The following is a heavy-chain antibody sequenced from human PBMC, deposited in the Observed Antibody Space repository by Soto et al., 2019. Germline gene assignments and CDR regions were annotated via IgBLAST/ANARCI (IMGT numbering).Heavy chain of an antibody. CDR1: GFTFTNYA. Sequence: QVQLVESGGGVVQPGRSLRLSCAASGFTFTNYAMHWVRQAPGKGLEWVAVISYDENNKYYADSVKGRFTISRDNSKNTVYLQMDSLRAEDTAVYYCAKKEGRGEDTTMVGIFDYWGQGTLVTVSS. CDR3: AKKEGRGEDTTMVGIFDY. V-gene: IGHV3-30*18. CDR2: ISYDENNK. J-gene: IGHJ4*02. D-gene: IGHD5-18*01.